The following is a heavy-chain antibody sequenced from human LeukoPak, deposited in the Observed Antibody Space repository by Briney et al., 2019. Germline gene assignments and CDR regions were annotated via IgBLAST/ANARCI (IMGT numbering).Heavy chain of an antibody. CDR2: ISAHNGDT. D-gene: IGHD2-8*02. CDR1: GYTFTSYG. V-gene: IGHV1-18*01. Sequence: GASVKVSCKASGYTFTSYGISWVRQAPGQGLEWMGWISAHNGDTNYAQNFQDRVTMTTDTSTTTTYMELRSLRSDDTAVYYCARTPTANIVLVKADFFEVWGQGTLVTVSS. J-gene: IGHJ4*02. CDR3: ARTPTANIVLVKADFFEV.